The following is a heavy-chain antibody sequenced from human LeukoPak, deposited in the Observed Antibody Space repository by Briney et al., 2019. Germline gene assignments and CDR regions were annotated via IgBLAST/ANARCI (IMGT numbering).Heavy chain of an antibody. V-gene: IGHV1-2*02. Sequence: RWASVKVSCKACGYRFTGFYLNWVRQAPGEGLEWTGWINPYSGGTNYAQKFQGRVTMTRDTSNTTAYLELNNLTPDDTAVYYCARYPPDDFWGQGTLVTVSS. D-gene: IGHD1-14*01. J-gene: IGHJ4*02. CDR3: ARYPPDDF. CDR2: INPYSGGT. CDR1: GYRFTGFY.